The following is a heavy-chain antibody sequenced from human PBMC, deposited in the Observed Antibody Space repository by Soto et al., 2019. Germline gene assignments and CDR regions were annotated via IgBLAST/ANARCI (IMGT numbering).Heavy chain of an antibody. CDR2: ISGSGGST. CDR1: GFTFSSYA. Sequence: GGSLRLSCAASGFTFSSYAMGWVRQAPGKGLEWVSAISGSGGSTYYADSVKGRLTISRDNSKNTLYLQMNSLRAEDTAVYYCAKDQQKNRAFDIWGQGTMVTVSS. CDR3: AKDQQKNRAFDI. V-gene: IGHV3-23*01. J-gene: IGHJ3*02.